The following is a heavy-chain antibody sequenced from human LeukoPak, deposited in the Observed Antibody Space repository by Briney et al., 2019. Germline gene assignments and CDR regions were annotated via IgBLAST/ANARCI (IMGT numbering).Heavy chain of an antibody. CDR3: ARVRVNGRDGYNPHYYGMDV. J-gene: IGHJ6*02. V-gene: IGHV4-59*01. CDR1: GGSISSYY. Sequence: SETLSLTCTVSGGSISSYYWSWIRQPPGKGLEWIGYIYYSGSTNYNPSLKSRVTISVDTSKNQFSLKLSSVTAADTAVYYCARVRVNGRDGYNPHYYGMDVWGQGTTVTVSS. D-gene: IGHD5-24*01. CDR2: IYYSGST.